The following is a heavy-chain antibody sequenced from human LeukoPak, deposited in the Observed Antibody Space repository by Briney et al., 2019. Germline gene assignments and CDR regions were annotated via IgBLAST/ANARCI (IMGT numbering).Heavy chain of an antibody. Sequence: SETLSLTCAVYGGSFSGYYWSWIRLPPGKGLEWIGEINHSGSTNYNPSLKSRVTISVDTSKNQFSLKLSSVTAADTAVYYCARLFAPTGTGYFDYWGQGTLVAVSS. CDR3: ARLFAPTGTGYFDY. CDR2: INHSGST. D-gene: IGHD6-13*01. CDR1: GGSFSGYY. J-gene: IGHJ4*02. V-gene: IGHV4-34*01.